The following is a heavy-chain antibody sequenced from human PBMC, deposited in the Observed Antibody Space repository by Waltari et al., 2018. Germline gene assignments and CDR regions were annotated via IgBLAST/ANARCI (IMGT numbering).Heavy chain of an antibody. Sequence: QVQLQESGPGLVKPSETLSLTCTVSGGSISSYYWSWIRQPAGKGLEWIGRIYTSGSTNYNPSLKSRVTMSVDTSKNQFSLKLSSVTAADTAVYYCARSEVPAAEGAAVEFDYWGQGTLVTVSS. D-gene: IGHD2-2*01. CDR1: GGSISSYY. V-gene: IGHV4-4*07. J-gene: IGHJ4*02. CDR3: ARSEVPAAEGAAVEFDY. CDR2: IYTSGST.